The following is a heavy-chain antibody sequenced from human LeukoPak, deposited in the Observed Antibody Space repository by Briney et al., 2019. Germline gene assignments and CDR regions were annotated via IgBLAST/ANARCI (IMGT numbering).Heavy chain of an antibody. D-gene: IGHD3-3*01. Sequence: GGSLRLSCAASGFTFSSFGMHWVRQAPGKGLEWVALIWYDGSKKYFADSVKGRFTISRDNSKDTLYLQMNSLRAEDTAVYYCARDDAIFGAAPGYYFDCWGQGTLVTVSS. J-gene: IGHJ4*02. CDR2: IWYDGSKK. V-gene: IGHV3-33*01. CDR3: ARDDAIFGAAPGYYFDC. CDR1: GFTFSSFG.